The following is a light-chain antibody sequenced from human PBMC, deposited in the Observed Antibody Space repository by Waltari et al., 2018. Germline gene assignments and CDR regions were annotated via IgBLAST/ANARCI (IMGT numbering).Light chain of an antibody. V-gene: IGLV3-10*01. Sequence: SYELTQPPSVSVSPGQTARITCSGDALPKKYAYWYQQKSGQAPVLGICEDNKRPFGIPERSAGSSSGTMATLTVSGDQVEDEADYYCYSTDSSGNHRVFGGGTRLTVL. CDR1: ALPKKY. J-gene: IGLJ2*01. CDR2: EDN. CDR3: YSTDSSGNHRV.